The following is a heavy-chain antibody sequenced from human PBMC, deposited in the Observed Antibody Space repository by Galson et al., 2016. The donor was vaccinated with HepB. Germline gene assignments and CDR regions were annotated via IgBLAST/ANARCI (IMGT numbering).Heavy chain of an antibody. CDR3: AKVREACSRTSCYHYYGTDV. D-gene: IGHD2-2*01. V-gene: IGHV3-23*01. CDR1: GFTFRNYG. Sequence: SCAASGFTFRNYGMSWVRQAPGKGLEWVSAISGSSATYYADSAKGRFTISSDNSKNTLFLQMNTLRAEDTAVYYCAKVREACSRTSCYHYYGTDVWGQGTLVTVSS. J-gene: IGHJ6*02. CDR2: ISGSSAT.